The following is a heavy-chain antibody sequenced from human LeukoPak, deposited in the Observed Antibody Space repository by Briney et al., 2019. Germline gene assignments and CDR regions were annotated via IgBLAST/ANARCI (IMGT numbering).Heavy chain of an antibody. CDR1: GGSISSSFYY. Sequence: SETLSLTCTVSGGSISSSFYYWGWIRQPPGKGLEWIGYIYDSGSTYYNPSLKSRITISVDTSENRFSLKLSSVTATDTAVYYCARDCSGGSCYGAFDIWGQGTMVTVSS. D-gene: IGHD2-15*01. CDR2: IYDSGST. CDR3: ARDCSGGSCYGAFDI. J-gene: IGHJ3*02. V-gene: IGHV4-30-4*08.